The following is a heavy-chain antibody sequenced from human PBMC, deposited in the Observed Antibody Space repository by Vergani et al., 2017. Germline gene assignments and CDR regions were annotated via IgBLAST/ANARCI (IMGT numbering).Heavy chain of an antibody. D-gene: IGHD1-7*01. CDR3: VYNGAESGTTGCFSPFYYYYYMDV. V-gene: IGHV2-5*04. CDR1: GFSLNTRGVS. Sequence: QITLKESGPTLVKPTQTLTLPCTFSGFSLNTRGVSVAWIRQPPGKALVWLALMYWNDDQHYSPSLNNRVIITKESSKNQVVLTMTNRDYVDTGTYYSVYNGAESGTTGCFSPFYYYYYMDVWGKGTTVTVSS. CDR2: MYWNDDQ. J-gene: IGHJ6*03.